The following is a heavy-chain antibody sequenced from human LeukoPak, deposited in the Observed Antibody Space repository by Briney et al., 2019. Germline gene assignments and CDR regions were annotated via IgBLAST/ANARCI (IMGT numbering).Heavy chain of an antibody. J-gene: IGHJ6*04. D-gene: IGHD3-10*02. CDR3: AELGITMIGGV. Sequence: GGSLRLSCAASGLTFSSYGMSWVRQAPGRGLEWVSAISTTGGTTYYADSVRGRFTISRDNAKNSLYLQMNSLRAEDTAVYYCAELGITMIGGVWGKGTTVTISS. CDR1: GLTFSSYG. V-gene: IGHV3-23*01. CDR2: ISTTGGTT.